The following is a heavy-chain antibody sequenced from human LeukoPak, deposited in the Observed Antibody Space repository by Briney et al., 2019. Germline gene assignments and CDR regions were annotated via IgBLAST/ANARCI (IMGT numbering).Heavy chain of an antibody. J-gene: IGHJ3*02. Sequence: EASVKVSCKASGYTFTSYGISWVRQAPGQGLEWMGWISAYNGNTNYAQKLQGRVTMTTDTSTSTAYMELRSLRSDDTAVYYCARDNEPKAVDWLWNRNDAFDIWGQGTMVTVSS. V-gene: IGHV1-18*01. CDR3: ARDNEPKAVDWLWNRNDAFDI. CDR2: ISAYNGNT. CDR1: GYTFTSYG. D-gene: IGHD3-9*01.